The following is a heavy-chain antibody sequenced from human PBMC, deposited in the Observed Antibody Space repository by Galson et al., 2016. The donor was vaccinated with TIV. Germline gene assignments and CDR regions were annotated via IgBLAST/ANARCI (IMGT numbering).Heavy chain of an antibody. D-gene: IGHD1-26*01. CDR2: IFPGDPDT. Sequence: QSGAEVKKPGESLKISCKASGYSFTSYWIGWVRQMPGKGPEWMGLIFPGDPDTTYSPFFQGQVTISVDKSINTAYLQWRSLKASDTAIYYCARRQHTWGWEVLHWGQGTLVAVSS. J-gene: IGHJ4*02. CDR3: ARRQHTWGWEVLH. V-gene: IGHV5-51*03. CDR1: GYSFTSYW.